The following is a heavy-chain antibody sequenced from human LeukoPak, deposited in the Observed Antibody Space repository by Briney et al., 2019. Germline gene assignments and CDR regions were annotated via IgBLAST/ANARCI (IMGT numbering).Heavy chain of an antibody. CDR3: ARPYYYDSSGYSP. Sequence: PSETLSLTCAVSGGSISSSNWWSWVRQPPGKGLEWIGEIYHSGSTNYNPSLKSRVTISVDTSKNQFSLKLSSVTAADTAVYYCARPYYYDSSGYSPWGQGTLVTVSS. CDR2: IYHSGST. CDR1: GGSISSSNW. J-gene: IGHJ5*02. D-gene: IGHD3-22*01. V-gene: IGHV4-4*02.